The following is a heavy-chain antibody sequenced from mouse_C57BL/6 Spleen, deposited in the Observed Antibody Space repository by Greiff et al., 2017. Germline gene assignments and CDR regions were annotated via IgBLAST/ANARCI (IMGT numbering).Heavy chain of an antibody. D-gene: IGHD1-1*01. CDR1: GYAFSSYW. Sequence: QVQLQQSGPELVKPGASVKISCKASGYAFSSYWMNWVKQRPGTGLEWIGRIYPGDGDPNYNGKFKGKATLTADKSSSTAFMQLSSLTSEDSAFYFGARNYGSSEGYFDVWGTGTTVTVSS. CDR2: IYPGDGDP. CDR3: ARNYGSSEGYFDV. V-gene: IGHV1-82*01. J-gene: IGHJ1*03.